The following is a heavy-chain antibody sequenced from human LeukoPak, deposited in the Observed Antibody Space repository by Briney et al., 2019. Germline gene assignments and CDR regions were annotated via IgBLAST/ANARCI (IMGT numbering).Heavy chain of an antibody. CDR3: ARTTSNGSADY. CDR2: INSRGDT. CDR1: GGSIRSHY. Sequence: SETLSLTCTVYGGSIRSHYSSWIRQFPGKALEWIAYINSRGDTKYTPSLKSRVTISMDTPRNKFSLKVSSVTDADTALYFCARTTSNGSADYWGQGTQVTVSA. V-gene: IGHV4-59*08. J-gene: IGHJ4*02. D-gene: IGHD2-8*01.